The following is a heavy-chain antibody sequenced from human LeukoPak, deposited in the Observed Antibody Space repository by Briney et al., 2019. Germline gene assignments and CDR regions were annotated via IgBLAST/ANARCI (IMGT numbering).Heavy chain of an antibody. J-gene: IGHJ3*02. D-gene: IGHD6-19*01. CDR2: ISGSGGST. CDR3: AKVLYSSGWYSAFDI. Sequence: GGSLRLSCAASGFTFSSYAMHWVRQAPGKGLEWVSAISGSGGSTYYADSVKGRFTISRDNSKNTLYLQMNSLRAEDTAVYYCAKVLYSSGWYSAFDIWGQGTMVTVSS. CDR1: GFTFSSYA. V-gene: IGHV3-23*01.